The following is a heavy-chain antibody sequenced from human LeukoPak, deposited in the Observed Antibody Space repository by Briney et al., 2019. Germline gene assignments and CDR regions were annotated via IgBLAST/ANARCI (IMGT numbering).Heavy chain of an antibody. CDR2: IKSDGSRT. J-gene: IGHJ5*02. CDR3: VREASYRFDP. Sequence: GGSLRLSCAASGFTFSSYSMNCVRQAPGKGLVWVSTIKSDGSRTTYADSLKGLFTISRDNAKNTLYLQMSSLGEEDSAVYYCVREASYRFDPWGQGTLVIVSS. CDR1: GFTFSSYS. V-gene: IGHV3-74*01.